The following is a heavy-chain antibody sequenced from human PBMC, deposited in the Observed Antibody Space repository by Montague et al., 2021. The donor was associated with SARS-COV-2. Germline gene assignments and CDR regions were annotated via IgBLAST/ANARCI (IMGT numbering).Heavy chain of an antibody. CDR2: IYYSGST. CDR1: GGSISSGGYY. V-gene: IGHV4-31*11. Sequence: TLSLTCAVSGGSISSGGYYWSWIRQPPGKGLEWIGYIYYSGSTYYNPSLKSRVTISVDTSKNQFSLKLSSVTAADTAGYYCARNPRPAAMWGWFDPWGQGTLVTVSS. D-gene: IGHD2-2*01. J-gene: IGHJ5*02. CDR3: ARNPRPAAMWGWFDP.